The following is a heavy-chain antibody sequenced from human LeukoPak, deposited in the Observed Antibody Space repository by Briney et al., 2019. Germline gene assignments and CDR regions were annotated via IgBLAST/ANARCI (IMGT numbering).Heavy chain of an antibody. CDR1: GGSISSYY. D-gene: IGHD5-18*01. Sequence: SETLSLTCTVSGGSISSYYWSWVRQPPGKGLEWIGNIYYSGSNNYNAYLKSRVTISVEKNKKQFSLTLSSVTAADTAVYYCAREGYSYAHYYYYSMDVWGKGTTVTVSS. V-gene: IGHV4-59*01. CDR2: IYYSGSN. CDR3: AREGYSYAHYYYYSMDV. J-gene: IGHJ6*03.